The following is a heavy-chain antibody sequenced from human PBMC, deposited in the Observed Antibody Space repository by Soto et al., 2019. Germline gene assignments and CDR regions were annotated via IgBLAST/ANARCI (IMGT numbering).Heavy chain of an antibody. Sequence: PSETLSLTFAVSGYSFSSGYYWGWIRQPPGKGLEWIGIIYHSGSTYYNPSLKSRVTISVDTAKHQFSLKLSSVTAADSAVYYCATYYYDSSGYAYWGQGTLVTVSS. D-gene: IGHD3-22*01. J-gene: IGHJ4*02. CDR2: IYHSGST. V-gene: IGHV4-38-2*01. CDR3: ATYYYDSSGYAY. CDR1: GYSFSSGYY.